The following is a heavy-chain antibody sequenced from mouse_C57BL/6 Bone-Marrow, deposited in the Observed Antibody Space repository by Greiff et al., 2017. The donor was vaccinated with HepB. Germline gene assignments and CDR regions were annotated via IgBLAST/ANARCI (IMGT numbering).Heavy chain of an antibody. Sequence: EVKLQQSGPELVKPGASVKISCKASGYTFTDYYMNWVKQSHGKSLEWIGDINPNNGGTSYNQKFKGKATLTVDKSSSTAYMELRSLTSEDSAVYYCARRLMYYDYGSLGYAMDYWGQGTSVTVSS. CDR1: GYTFTDYY. D-gene: IGHD2-4*01. CDR3: ARRLMYYDYGSLGYAMDY. V-gene: IGHV1-26*01. J-gene: IGHJ4*01. CDR2: INPNNGGT.